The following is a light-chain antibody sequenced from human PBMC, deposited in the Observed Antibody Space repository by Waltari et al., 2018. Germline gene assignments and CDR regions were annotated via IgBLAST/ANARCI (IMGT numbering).Light chain of an antibody. V-gene: IGKV1-12*01. CDR3: QQTDSFPLT. CDR1: QDVRTW. CDR2: GSS. Sequence: DIQMTQSPSSVSASVGDRDSISCRASQDVRTWLDWYQQKPGKPPNLLIYGSSTLQSGVPSRFSGSGSGTDFTLTINGLQPEDFASYFCQQTDSFPLTFGGGTKVEIK. J-gene: IGKJ4*01.